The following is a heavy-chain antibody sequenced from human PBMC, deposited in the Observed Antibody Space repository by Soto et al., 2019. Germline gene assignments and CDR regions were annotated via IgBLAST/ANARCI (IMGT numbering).Heavy chain of an antibody. D-gene: IGHD3-10*01. CDR1: GFTFSSYW. Sequence: EVQLVESGGGLVQPGGSLRLYCAASGFTFSSYWMSWVRQAPGKGLEWVANIKQDGSEKYSVDSVKGRFTISRDNAKNSLYLQKNSLRAEDTAVYYCAIHPGRGAFDIWGQGTMVTVSS. CDR2: IKQDGSEK. V-gene: IGHV3-7*01. J-gene: IGHJ3*02. CDR3: AIHPGRGAFDI.